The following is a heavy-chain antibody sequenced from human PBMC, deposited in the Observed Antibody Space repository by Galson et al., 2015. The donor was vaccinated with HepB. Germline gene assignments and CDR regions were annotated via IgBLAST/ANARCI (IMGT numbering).Heavy chain of an antibody. CDR1: GFTFSSYA. CDR2: ISYDGSNK. CDR3: ARDQGGDYSNYLV. V-gene: IGHV3-30-3*01. J-gene: IGHJ4*02. D-gene: IGHD4-11*01. Sequence: SLRLSCAASGFTFSSYAMHWVRQAPGKGLEWVAVISYDGSNKYYADSVKGRFTIFRDNSKNTLYLQMNSLRAEDTAVYYCARDQGGDYSNYLVWGQGTLVTVSS.